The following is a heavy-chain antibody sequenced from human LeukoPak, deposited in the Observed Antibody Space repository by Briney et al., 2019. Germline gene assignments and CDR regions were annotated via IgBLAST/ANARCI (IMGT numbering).Heavy chain of an antibody. CDR3: ASNPNDYGDFDY. J-gene: IGHJ4*02. CDR1: GFTFSSYA. V-gene: IGHV3-30-3*01. D-gene: IGHD4-17*01. Sequence: GGSLRLSCAASGFTFSSYAMHWVRQAPGKGLEWVAVISYDGSNKYYADSVKGRFTISRDNSKNTLYLQMNSLRAEDTAVYYCASNPNDYGDFDYWGQGTLVTVSS. CDR2: ISYDGSNK.